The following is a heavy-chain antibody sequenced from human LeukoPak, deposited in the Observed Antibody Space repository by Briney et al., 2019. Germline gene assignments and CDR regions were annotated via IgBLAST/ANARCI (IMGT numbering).Heavy chain of an antibody. D-gene: IGHD3-9*01. CDR2: INPSGGST. J-gene: IGHJ4*02. V-gene: IGHV1-46*01. CDR1: GYTFTSYY. CDR3: ARSSYYDILTGCFDY. Sequence: ASVKVSCKASGYTFTSYYMHWVRQAPGQGLEWMGIINPSGGSTSCAQKFQGRVTMTRDTSTSTVYMELSSLRSEDTAVYYCARSSYYDILTGCFDYWGQGTLVTVSS.